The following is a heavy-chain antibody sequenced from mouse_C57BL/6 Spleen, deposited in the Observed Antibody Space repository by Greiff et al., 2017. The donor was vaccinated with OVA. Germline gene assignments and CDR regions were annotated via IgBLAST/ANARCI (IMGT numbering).Heavy chain of an antibody. CDR1: GFTFSDYG. Sequence: EVQVVESGGGLVKLGGSLKLSCAASGFTFSDYGMHWVRQAPEMGLEWVAYISSGSSTIYYADTVTAQFTITRDNAQNTLFLQKTSLRYEDTAMYYCAKDDAFAYWGQGTLVTVSA. D-gene: IGHD2-12*01. V-gene: IGHV5-17*01. J-gene: IGHJ3*01. CDR3: AKDDAFAY. CDR2: ISSGSSTI.